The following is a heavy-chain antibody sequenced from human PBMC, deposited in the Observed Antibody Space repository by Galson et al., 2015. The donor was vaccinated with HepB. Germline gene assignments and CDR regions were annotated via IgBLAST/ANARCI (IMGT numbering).Heavy chain of an antibody. Sequence: SLRLSCAASGFTFDDYAMHWVRQAPGKGLEWVSGISWNSGSIGYADSVKGRFTISRDNAKNSLYLQTNSLRAEDTALYYCAKTGRYCSSTSCFTFDPWGQGTLVTVSS. J-gene: IGHJ5*02. V-gene: IGHV3-9*01. D-gene: IGHD2-2*02. CDR3: AKTGRYCSSTSCFTFDP. CDR1: GFTFDDYA. CDR2: ISWNSGSI.